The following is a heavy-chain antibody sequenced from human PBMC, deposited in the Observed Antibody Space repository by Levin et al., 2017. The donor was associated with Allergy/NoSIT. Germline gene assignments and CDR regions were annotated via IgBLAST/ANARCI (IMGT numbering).Heavy chain of an antibody. Sequence: GGSLRLSCAASGFTFDDYAMNWVRQAPGKGPEWVSGISWNSYSIGYADSVKGRFTISRDNAKNSLYLQMNSLRPEDTALYFCAKVVLPTDPDAFDLWGQGTMVTVSS. CDR3: AKVVLPTDPDAFDL. D-gene: IGHD2-8*01. J-gene: IGHJ3*01. CDR1: GFTFDDYA. CDR2: ISWNSYSI. V-gene: IGHV3-9*01.